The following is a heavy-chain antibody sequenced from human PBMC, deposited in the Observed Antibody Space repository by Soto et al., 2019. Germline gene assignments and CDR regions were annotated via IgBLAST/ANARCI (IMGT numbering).Heavy chain of an antibody. CDR1: GYTFTSYD. CDR2: MNPSSGNT. J-gene: IGHJ5*02. CDR3: ARDYYYGSAAWGYNWFDP. Sequence: GASVKFSCKASGYTFTSYDINWVRQATGQGLEWMGWMNPSSGNTGYAQKFQGRVTMTRNTSISTAYMELSSLRSEDTAVYYCARDYYYGSAAWGYNWFDPWGQGTLVTVSS. D-gene: IGHD3-10*01. V-gene: IGHV1-8*01.